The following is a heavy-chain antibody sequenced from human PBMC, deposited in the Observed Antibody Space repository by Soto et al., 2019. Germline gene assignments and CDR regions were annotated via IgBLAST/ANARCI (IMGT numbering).Heavy chain of an antibody. J-gene: IGHJ4*02. D-gene: IGHD2-2*01. V-gene: IGHV1-24*01. CDR2: FDPEDGET. CDR1: GYTLTELS. Sequence: ASVKVSCKVSGYTLTELSMHWVRQAPGKGLEWMGGFDPEDGETIYAQKFQGRVTMTEDTSTDTAYMELSSLRSEDTAVYYCAKERPQSSTRARDFDYWGQGTLVTVSS. CDR3: AKERPQSSTRARDFDY.